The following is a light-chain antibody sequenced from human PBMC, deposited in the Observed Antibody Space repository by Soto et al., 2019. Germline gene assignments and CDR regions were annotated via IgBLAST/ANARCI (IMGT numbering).Light chain of an antibody. CDR3: QQYVASSST. Sequence: EIVLTQSPGTLSLSPGERATLSCRASQSVGSRYLAWYQQKPGQAPRLLIYDSSSRAPGIPDRFSGSGSGTDFTLTISRLEPEDFAVYYCQQYVASSSTFGPGTRVDIK. V-gene: IGKV3-20*01. CDR2: DSS. CDR1: QSVGSRY. J-gene: IGKJ3*01.